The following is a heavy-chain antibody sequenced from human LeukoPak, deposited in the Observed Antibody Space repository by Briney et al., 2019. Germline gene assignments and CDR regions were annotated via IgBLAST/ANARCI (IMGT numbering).Heavy chain of an antibody. CDR1: GFSLSRYW. Sequence: GGSLRLSCAASGFSLSRYWMSWVRQAPGKGLEWVANIGKDGTGNHYVDSVKGRFTISKDNARNSLYLQMNSLRADDTAVYYCARDLDFYATDYWGQGTLVTVSS. D-gene: IGHD2/OR15-2a*01. V-gene: IGHV3-7*01. CDR3: ARDLDFYATDY. CDR2: IGKDGTGN. J-gene: IGHJ4*02.